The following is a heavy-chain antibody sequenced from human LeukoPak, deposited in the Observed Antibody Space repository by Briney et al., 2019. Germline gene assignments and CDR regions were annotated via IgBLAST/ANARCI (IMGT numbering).Heavy chain of an antibody. CDR1: GGSFSGYY. CDR2: INHSGST. D-gene: IGHD6-13*01. Sequence: SETLSLTCAVYGGSFSGYYWSWIRQPPGKGLEWIGEINHSGSTNYNPSLKSRVTISVDTSKNQFSLKLSSVTAADTAAYYCARAYIAALYYYGMDVWGQGTTVTVSS. CDR3: ARAYIAALYYYGMDV. V-gene: IGHV4-34*01. J-gene: IGHJ6*02.